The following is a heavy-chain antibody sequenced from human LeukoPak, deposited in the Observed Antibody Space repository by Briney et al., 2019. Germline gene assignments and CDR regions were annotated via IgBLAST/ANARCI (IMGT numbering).Heavy chain of an antibody. CDR3: ATQFPRFCSGLTCYNLPTPFDY. J-gene: IGHJ4*02. D-gene: IGHD2-15*01. CDR1: GFTFTKAW. CDR2: IENKAYAGPG. V-gene: IGHV3-15*04. Sequence: GGSLRLSCAASGFTFTKAWMSWVRHTPGKGLEWVGRIENKAYAGPGDYAAPVKGRFTISRDDSTNTVYLQMNSLKIEDTGIYYCATQFPRFCSGLTCYNLPTPFDYRGQGTLVTVSS.